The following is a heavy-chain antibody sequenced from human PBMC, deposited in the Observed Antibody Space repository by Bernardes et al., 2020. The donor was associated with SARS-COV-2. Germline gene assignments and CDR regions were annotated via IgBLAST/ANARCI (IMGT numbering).Heavy chain of an antibody. V-gene: IGHV4-61*02. CDR3: AKDGLSRYGLDV. CDR2: IYASGSP. CDR1: GGCISTETYY. D-gene: IGHD2-15*01. J-gene: IGHJ6*02. Sequence: SEPLSLTCTVSGGCISTETYYWSWLRQPAGKGLEWIGRIYASGSPNYNPSLRSRVTISVDTSKNQFSLKLSSVTAADSAMYYCAKDGLSRYGLDVWGPGAKVTVSS.